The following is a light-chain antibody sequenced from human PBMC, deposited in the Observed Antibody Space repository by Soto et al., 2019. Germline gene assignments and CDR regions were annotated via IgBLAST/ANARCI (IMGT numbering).Light chain of an antibody. J-gene: IGKJ1*01. V-gene: IGKV3-20*01. CDR2: GAS. CDR3: QQYGSSPQT. CDR1: QSVSSSY. Sequence: IGLTQSPGTLSLSQGERATLSCRASQSVSSSYLAWYQQKPGQAPRLLIYGASSRATGIPDRFSGSGSGTDFTLTISRLEPEDFAVYYCQQYGSSPQTFGQGTKVAIK.